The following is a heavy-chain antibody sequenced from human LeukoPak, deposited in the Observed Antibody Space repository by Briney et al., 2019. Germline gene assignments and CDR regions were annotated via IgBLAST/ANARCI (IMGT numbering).Heavy chain of an antibody. V-gene: IGHV4-4*02. Sequence: SETLSLTCAVSGGSISSDKCWSWVRQPPGKGLEWIGEIYHNGSTKNNPSLKSRVTISADRSKNQFSLRLNSVTAADTAMYYCARSHDHLWGNYPDYWGQGTLVTVSS. CDR1: GGSISSDKC. CDR2: IYHNGST. D-gene: IGHD3-16*02. CDR3: ARSHDHLWGNYPDY. J-gene: IGHJ4*02.